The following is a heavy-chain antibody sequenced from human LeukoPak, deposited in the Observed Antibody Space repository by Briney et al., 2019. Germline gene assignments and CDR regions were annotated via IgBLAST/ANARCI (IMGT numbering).Heavy chain of an antibody. Sequence: PGESLKISCKGSGYSFTSYWIGWVRQMPGKGLEWMGIIYPGDSDTRYSPSFQGQVTISADKSISTAYLQWSSLKASDTAMYYCARRAIGEFSPTWFDPWGQGTLVTVSS. V-gene: IGHV5-51*01. CDR1: GYSFTSYW. CDR3: ARRAIGEFSPTWFDP. D-gene: IGHD3-10*01. J-gene: IGHJ5*02. CDR2: IYPGDSDT.